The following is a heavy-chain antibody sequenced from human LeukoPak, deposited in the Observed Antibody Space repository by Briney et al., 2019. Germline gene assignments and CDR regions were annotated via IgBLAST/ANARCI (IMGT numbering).Heavy chain of an antibody. Sequence: SETLALTCTVSGYSISSGYYWGWIRQPPGKGLEWIGSIYHSGSTYYNPSLKSRVTISVDTSKNQFSLKLSSVTAADTAVYYCARIAARLPGGAFDIWGQGTMVTVSS. CDR3: ARIAARLPGGAFDI. V-gene: IGHV4-38-2*02. J-gene: IGHJ3*02. CDR2: IYHSGST. CDR1: GYSISSGYY. D-gene: IGHD6-6*01.